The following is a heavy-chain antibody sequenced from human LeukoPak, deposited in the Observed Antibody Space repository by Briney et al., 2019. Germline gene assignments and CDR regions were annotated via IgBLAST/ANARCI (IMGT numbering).Heavy chain of an antibody. J-gene: IGHJ3*02. CDR2: MNPNSGNT. D-gene: IGHD3-9*01. CDR3: ASNGWLSNPDAFDI. V-gene: IGHV1-8*03. CDR1: GYTFTGYY. Sequence: GASVKVFCKASGYTFTGYYMHWVRQAPGQGLEWMGWMNPNSGNTGYAQKFQGRVTITRNTSISTAYMELSSLRSEDTAVYYCASNGWLSNPDAFDIWGQGTMVTVSS.